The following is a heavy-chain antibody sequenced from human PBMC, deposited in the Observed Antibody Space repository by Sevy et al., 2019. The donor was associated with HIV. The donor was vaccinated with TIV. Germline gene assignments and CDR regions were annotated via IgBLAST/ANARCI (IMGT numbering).Heavy chain of an antibody. Sequence: SETLSLTCSVSGGSMRNFYWSWIRQPPGKGLERIGNIYYSGSTKYNPSLKSRVTMSVDTSKNQFSLKLSSVTAADTAVYYWARSGFLEWAGSTRGPRNWFDPWSQGTLVTVSS. V-gene: IGHV4-59*13. D-gene: IGHD3-3*01. CDR3: ARSGFLEWAGSTRGPRNWFDP. J-gene: IGHJ5*02. CDR1: GGSMRNFY. CDR2: IYYSGST.